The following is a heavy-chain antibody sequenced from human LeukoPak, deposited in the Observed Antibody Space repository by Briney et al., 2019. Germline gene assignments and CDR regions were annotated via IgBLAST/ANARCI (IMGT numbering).Heavy chain of an antibody. V-gene: IGHV3-48*02. CDR1: GFTFSSYS. CDR2: ISSSSSSTI. D-gene: IGHD2-21*02. CDR3: NRAYCGGDCYSDY. Sequence: GGSLRLSCAASGFTFSSYSMNWVRQAPGKGLEWVSYISSSSSSTIYYADSVKGRFTISRDNAKNSLYLQMNSLRDEDTAVYYCNRAYCGGDCYSDYWGQGTLVTVSS. J-gene: IGHJ4*02.